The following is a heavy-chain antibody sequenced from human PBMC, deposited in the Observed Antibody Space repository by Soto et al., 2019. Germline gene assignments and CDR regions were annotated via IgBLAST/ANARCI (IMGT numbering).Heavy chain of an antibody. CDR1: GFSFSDYA. V-gene: IGHV3-23*01. Sequence: EVQLLESGGGLVQPGGSLRLSCVASGFSFSDYAMSWVRQAPGKGLEWVSGVSASGGTTYYADYVQGRFTIWRDNSKNTMYPQMGGLRVEDAARDNCAKDRPSWYTWGSDYWGLGPLVTVAS. D-gene: IGHD6-13*01. CDR3: AKDRPSWYTWGSDY. CDR2: VSASGGTT. J-gene: IGHJ4*02.